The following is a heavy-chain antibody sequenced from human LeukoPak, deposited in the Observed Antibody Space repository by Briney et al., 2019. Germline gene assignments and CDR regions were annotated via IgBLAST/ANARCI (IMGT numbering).Heavy chain of an antibody. CDR3: AAPGGSSSSPWFDP. CDR1: GYTLTELS. CDR2: FDPEDGET. D-gene: IGHD6-6*01. J-gene: IGHJ5*02. V-gene: IGHV1-24*01. Sequence: ASVKVSCKVSGYTLTELSMHWVRQAPGKGLEWMGGFDPEDGETIYAQKFQGRVTMTEDTSTDTAYMELSSLRSEDTAVYYCAAPGGSSSSPWFDPWGQGTLVTVSS.